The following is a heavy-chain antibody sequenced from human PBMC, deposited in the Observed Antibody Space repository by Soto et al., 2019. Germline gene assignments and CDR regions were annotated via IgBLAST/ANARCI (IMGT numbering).Heavy chain of an antibody. Sequence: EVQLLESGGALVQPGGSLRLSCVASGFSFGTYAMNWVRQAPGRGLEWVAVISGSGGSTYYADSVKGRFTISRDNSKNTLYLQMNSLRAEDTAVYYCAKDRGGHYYYYGMDVWGQGTTVTVSS. D-gene: IGHD2-15*01. CDR2: ISGSGGST. CDR1: GFSFGTYA. CDR3: AKDRGGHYYYYGMDV. J-gene: IGHJ6*02. V-gene: IGHV3-23*01.